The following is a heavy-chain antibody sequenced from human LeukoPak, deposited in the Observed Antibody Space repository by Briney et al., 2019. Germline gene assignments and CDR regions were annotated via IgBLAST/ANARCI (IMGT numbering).Heavy chain of an antibody. CDR2: INHSGST. CDR1: GGSFSGYY. Sequence: SETLSLTCAVYGGSFSGYYWSWIRQPPGKGLEWIGEINHSGSTNYNPSLKSRVTISVDTSKNQLSLKLSSVTAADTAVYYCARFDGYDFYYYYGMDVWGQGTTVTVSS. D-gene: IGHD5-24*01. V-gene: IGHV4-34*01. J-gene: IGHJ6*02. CDR3: ARFDGYDFYYYYGMDV.